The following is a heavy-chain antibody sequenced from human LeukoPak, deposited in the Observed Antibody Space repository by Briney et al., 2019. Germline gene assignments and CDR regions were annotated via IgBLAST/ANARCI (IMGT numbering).Heavy chain of an antibody. CDR1: GGSISSYY. V-gene: IGHV4-59*08. D-gene: IGHD2/OR15-2a*01. CDR3: AGHHPRNTVDF. Sequence: SETLSLTCTVSGGSISSYYWSWIRQPPGKGLEWIAYISDIGSINYNPSLQSRVTISLDPSKNQFSLKLSSVTAADTAVYDCAGHHPRNTVDFWGQGTLVTVSS. J-gene: IGHJ4*02. CDR2: ISDIGSI.